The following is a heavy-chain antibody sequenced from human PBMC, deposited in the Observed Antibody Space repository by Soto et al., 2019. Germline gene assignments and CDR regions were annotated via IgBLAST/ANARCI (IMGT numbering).Heavy chain of an antibody. CDR1: GFTFSNAW. CDR3: TSNSYYDFWSGQY. V-gene: IGHV3-15*07. Sequence: EVQLVESGGGLVKPGGSLRLSCAASGFTFSNAWMNWVRQAPGKGLEWVGRIKSKTDGGTIDYAAPVKGRFTISRDDSKNTLYLQMNSLKTEDTAVYYCTSNSYYDFWSGQYWGQGTLVTVSS. D-gene: IGHD3-3*01. CDR2: IKSKTDGGTI. J-gene: IGHJ4*02.